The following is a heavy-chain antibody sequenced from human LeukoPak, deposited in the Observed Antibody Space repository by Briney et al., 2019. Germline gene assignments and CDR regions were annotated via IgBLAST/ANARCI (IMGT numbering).Heavy chain of an antibody. J-gene: IGHJ5*02. D-gene: IGHD2-15*01. V-gene: IGHV1-2*02. CDR1: GYTFIGYL. CDR2: IDPNTGGT. Sequence: ASVKVSCKSSGYTFIGYLIHWVRLAPGQGPEWLGWIDPNTGGTKYSERFQGRLTLVADTSINTAFLELSGLRSDDTAIYYCARDATGRSQLNRLDPWGQGTLVTVSS. CDR3: ARDATGRSQLNRLDP.